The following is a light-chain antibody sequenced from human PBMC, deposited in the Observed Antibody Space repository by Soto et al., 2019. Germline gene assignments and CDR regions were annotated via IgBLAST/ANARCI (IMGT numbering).Light chain of an antibody. CDR2: EDS. CDR1: KLGDKY. Sequence: SYELTQPPSVSVSPGQTASITCSGDKLGDKYACWYQQKSGQSPVLVIYEDSKRPSGIPERFSGSNSGNTATLTISETQAMDEADYYCQAWDSSTDVFGTGTKVTVL. CDR3: QAWDSSTDV. J-gene: IGLJ1*01. V-gene: IGLV3-1*01.